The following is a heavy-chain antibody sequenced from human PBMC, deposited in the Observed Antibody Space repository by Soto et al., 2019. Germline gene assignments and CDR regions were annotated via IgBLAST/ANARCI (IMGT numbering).Heavy chain of an antibody. CDR3: VKDRGKSYRDFPY. CDR1: GFTFTDYA. J-gene: IGHJ4*02. CDR2: INHNGGST. D-gene: IGHD1-1*01. Sequence: GGSLILSCTASGFTFTDYAFHWVRQAPGKGLEYVSAINHNGGSTYYADSVKGRFTISRDNSKKTVYLQMSGLRVEDTAIYYCVKDRGKSYRDFPYWGQGILVTVSS. V-gene: IGHV3-64D*06.